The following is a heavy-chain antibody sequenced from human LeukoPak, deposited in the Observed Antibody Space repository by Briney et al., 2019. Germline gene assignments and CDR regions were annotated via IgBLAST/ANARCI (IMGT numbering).Heavy chain of an antibody. V-gene: IGHV4-59*08. Sequence: PSETLSLTCTVSGGSISSYYWSWIRQPPGKGLEWTGYIYYSGSTNYNPSLKSRVTISVDTSKNQFSLKLSPVTAADTAVYYCARAAAGTSFDYWGQGTLVTVSS. CDR1: GGSISSYY. J-gene: IGHJ4*02. D-gene: IGHD6-13*01. CDR3: ARAAAGTSFDY. CDR2: IYYSGST.